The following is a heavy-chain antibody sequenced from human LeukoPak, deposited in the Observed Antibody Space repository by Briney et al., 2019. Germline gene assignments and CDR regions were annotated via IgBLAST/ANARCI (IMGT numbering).Heavy chain of an antibody. D-gene: IGHD3-22*01. Sequence: GASVKVSCKASGYTFTSYGISWVRQAPGQGLEWMGWISAYNGNTNYAQKRQGRVTMTTDTSTSTAYMELRSLRSDDTAVYYCARQDYYDSSGYYYYYYYMDVWGKGTTVTVSS. V-gene: IGHV1-18*01. CDR2: ISAYNGNT. CDR3: ARQDYYDSSGYYYYYYYMDV. J-gene: IGHJ6*03. CDR1: GYTFTSYG.